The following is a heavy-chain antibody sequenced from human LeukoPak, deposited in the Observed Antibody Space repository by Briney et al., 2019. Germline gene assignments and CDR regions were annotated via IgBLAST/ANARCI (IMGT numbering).Heavy chain of an antibody. CDR2: IIPIFGTA. Sequence: GASVKVSCKASGGTFSSYAISWVRQAPGQGLEWMGGIIPIFGTANYAQKFQGRVTITADESTSTAYMELSSLRSEDTAVYYCALLPGIAVAGTALTDYWGQGTLVTVSS. CDR3: ALLPGIAVAGTALTDY. V-gene: IGHV1-69*13. D-gene: IGHD6-19*01. CDR1: GGTFSSYA. J-gene: IGHJ4*02.